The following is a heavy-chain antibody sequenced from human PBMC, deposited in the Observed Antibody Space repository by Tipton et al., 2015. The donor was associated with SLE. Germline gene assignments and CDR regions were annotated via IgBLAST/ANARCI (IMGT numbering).Heavy chain of an antibody. CDR1: GFIFSDYY. CDR2: ISSSGNTL. J-gene: IGHJ4*02. CDR3: ASLSWLQPFDY. Sequence: SLRLSCAASGFIFSDYYMTWIRQSPGKGLEWVSYISSSGNTLYYADSVKGRFTTSRDNAKNSLYLQMNTLRDEDTAVYYCASLSWLQPFDYWGQGTLVTVSS. D-gene: IGHD5-24*01. V-gene: IGHV3-11*04.